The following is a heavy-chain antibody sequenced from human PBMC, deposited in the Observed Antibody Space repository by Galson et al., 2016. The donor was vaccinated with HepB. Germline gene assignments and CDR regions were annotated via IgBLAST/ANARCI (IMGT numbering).Heavy chain of an antibody. V-gene: IGHV1-18*04. D-gene: IGHD2-15*01. Sequence: SVKVSCKASGYTFTNYALSWVRQAPGQGLEWMGWISAYNGNTNAAQNLQGRVNMSTDTSTTTAYMALRSLRSNDTAVYYCARNLGHYCSGGSCYPSGGFDPWGQGTLVTVSS. CDR2: ISAYNGNT. CDR1: GYTFTNYA. CDR3: ARNLGHYCSGGSCYPSGGFDP. J-gene: IGHJ5*02.